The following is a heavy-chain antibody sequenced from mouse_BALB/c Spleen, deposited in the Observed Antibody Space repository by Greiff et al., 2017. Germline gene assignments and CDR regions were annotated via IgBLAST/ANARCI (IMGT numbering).Heavy chain of an antibody. J-gene: IGHJ4*01. V-gene: IGHV5-17*02. CDR1: GFTFSSFG. CDR2: ISSGSSTI. Sequence: EVQLVESGGGLVQPGGSRKLSCAASGFTFSSFGMHWVRQAPEKGLEWVAYISSGSSTIYYADTVKGRFTISRDNPKNTLYLQMTSLRSEDTAMYYCARGEGFMDYWGQGTSGTGSS. CDR3: ARGEGFMDY.